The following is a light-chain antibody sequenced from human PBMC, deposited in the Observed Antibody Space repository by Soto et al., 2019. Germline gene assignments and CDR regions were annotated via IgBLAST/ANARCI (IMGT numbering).Light chain of an antibody. J-gene: IGKJ1*01. Sequence: EIVLTQSPGTLSLSPGERATLSCRASQSVSSSYLAWYQQKPDQAPRLLIYGASSRATGITARFSGSGSVTAFTLTIIRLEPEEFAVYYCQQYGSSRTFGQGTKVEIK. V-gene: IGKV3-20*01. CDR2: GAS. CDR1: QSVSSSY. CDR3: QQYGSSRT.